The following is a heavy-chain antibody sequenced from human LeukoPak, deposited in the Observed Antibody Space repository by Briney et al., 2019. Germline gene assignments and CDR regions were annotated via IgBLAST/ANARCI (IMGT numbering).Heavy chain of an antibody. Sequence: GESLKISCKGSGYSFTSYWIGWVRPVPGKGLEWMGIIYPGDSDTRYSPSFQGQVTISADKSISTAYLQWSSLKASDTAMYYCARRLGYCSGGSCYSGPFDYWGQGTLVTVSS. CDR2: IYPGDSDT. V-gene: IGHV5-51*01. J-gene: IGHJ4*02. D-gene: IGHD2-15*01. CDR1: GYSFTSYW. CDR3: ARRLGYCSGGSCYSGPFDY.